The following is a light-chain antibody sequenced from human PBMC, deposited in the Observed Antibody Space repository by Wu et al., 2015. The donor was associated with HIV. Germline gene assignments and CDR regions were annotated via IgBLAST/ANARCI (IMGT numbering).Light chain of an antibody. Sequence: DIQMTQSPSSLSASVGDRVTITCRASQSISTYLNWYQQKPGKAPKLLIYGASSLQSGVPSRFSGSGSGTDFTLTISSLQPEDFATYYCQESYSVLELTFGGGTKVEIK. J-gene: IGKJ4*01. CDR2: GAS. CDR1: QSISTY. V-gene: IGKV1-39*01. CDR3: QESYSVLELT.